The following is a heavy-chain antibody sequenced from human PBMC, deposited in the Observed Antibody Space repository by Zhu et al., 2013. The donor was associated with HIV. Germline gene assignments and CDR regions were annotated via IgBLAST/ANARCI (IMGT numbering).Heavy chain of an antibody. V-gene: IGHV1-2*02. J-gene: IGHJ1*01. CDR2: INPNGGGT. D-gene: IGHD3-9*01. CDR1: GYTFTGHY. Sequence: QVQLVQSGGEVKKPGASVKISCKASGYTFTGHYIHWVRQAPGQGLEWMGWINPNGGGTKYEQKFQGRVTMIRDTSISTAYMELRGLTFDDTAVYYCARALNSLLFQHWGQGTLVTVSA. CDR3: ARALNSLLFQH.